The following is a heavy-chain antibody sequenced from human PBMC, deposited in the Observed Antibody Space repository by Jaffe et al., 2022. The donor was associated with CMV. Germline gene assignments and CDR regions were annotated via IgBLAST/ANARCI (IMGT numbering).Heavy chain of an antibody. Sequence: QVQLQESGPGLVKPSETLSLTCTVSGGSISSYYWSWIRQPPGKGLEWIGYIYYSGSTNYNPSLKSRVTISVDTSKNQFSLKLSSVTAADTAVYYCARAGYDSSGYYYHYGMDVWGQGTTVTVSS. D-gene: IGHD3-22*01. CDR2: IYYSGST. CDR1: GGSISSYY. V-gene: IGHV4-59*01. CDR3: ARAGYDSSGYYYHYGMDV. J-gene: IGHJ6*02.